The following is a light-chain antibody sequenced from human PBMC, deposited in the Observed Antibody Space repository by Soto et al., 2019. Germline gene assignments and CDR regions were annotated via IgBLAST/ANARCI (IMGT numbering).Light chain of an antibody. J-gene: IGLJ2*01. CDR2: GNN. CDR3: QVWDSSSDHVV. CDR1: TSNLGAGYD. V-gene: IGLV1-40*01. Sequence: QSVLTQPPSVSGAPGQRVTISCTGSTSNLGAGYDVQWYQQLPGTAPKLLIYGNNNRPSGVPDRFSGSKSGTSASLAIAGLQAEDEADYYCQVWDSSSDHVVFGGGTKLTVL.